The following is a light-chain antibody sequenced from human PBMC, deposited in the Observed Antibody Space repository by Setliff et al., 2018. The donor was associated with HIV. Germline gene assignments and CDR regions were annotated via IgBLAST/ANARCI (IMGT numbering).Light chain of an antibody. J-gene: IGLJ1*01. CDR3: STYTSSSTPSYV. CDR2: QNQ. CDR1: SGNIAENY. Sequence: NFMLTQPHSVSESPGKTVTISCTRSSGNIAENYVNWYQQRPGSSPTTVIYQNQERPSGVPDRFSGSSGYSSNSASLTISGLKTEDEADYYCSTYTSSSTPSYVFGTGTKVTVL. V-gene: IGLV6-57*01.